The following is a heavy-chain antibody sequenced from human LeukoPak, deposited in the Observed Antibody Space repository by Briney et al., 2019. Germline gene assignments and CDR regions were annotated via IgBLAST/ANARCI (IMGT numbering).Heavy chain of an antibody. CDR3: AKDFRIGYSAHFDY. V-gene: IGHV3-23*01. J-gene: IGHJ4*02. D-gene: IGHD2-21*01. Sequence: GGYLRLSCVGSGFTFRSHAMSWVRQAPEKGLEFISGIYENGGTTYYADSVKGRFSISRDNSKNTLYLQMDSLRGEDTAVYYCAKDFRIGYSAHFDYWGQGALVTVSS. CDR2: IYENGGTT. CDR1: GFTFRSHA.